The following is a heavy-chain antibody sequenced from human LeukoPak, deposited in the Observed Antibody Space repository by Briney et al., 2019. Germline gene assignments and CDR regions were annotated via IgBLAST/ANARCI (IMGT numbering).Heavy chain of an antibody. V-gene: IGHV3-43*01. D-gene: IGHD4-17*01. CDR1: GFTFDDYT. Sequence: GGSLRLSCAASGFTFDDYTMHWVRQAPGKGLEWVSLTSWDGGSTYYADSVKGRFTISRDNSKNSLYLQMNSLRTEDTALYYCAKDRATVTSHYYYYYAMDVWGQGTTVTVSS. CDR3: AKDRATVTSHYYYYYAMDV. J-gene: IGHJ6*02. CDR2: TSWDGGST.